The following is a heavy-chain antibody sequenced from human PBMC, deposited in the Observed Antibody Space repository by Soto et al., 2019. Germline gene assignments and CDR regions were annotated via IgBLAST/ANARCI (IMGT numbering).Heavy chain of an antibody. CDR1: GGTFSSYA. CDR3: ARGLAYCGGDCYSAY. V-gene: IGHV1-69*12. Sequence: QVQLVQSGAEVKKPGSSVKVSCKASGGTFSSYAISWVRQAPGQGLEWMGGIIPIFGTANYAQKFQGRVTIXXDXSLXTAYMERSSLRSEDTAVYYCARGLAYCGGDCYSAYWGQGTLVTVSS. CDR2: IIPIFGTA. D-gene: IGHD2-21*02. J-gene: IGHJ4*02.